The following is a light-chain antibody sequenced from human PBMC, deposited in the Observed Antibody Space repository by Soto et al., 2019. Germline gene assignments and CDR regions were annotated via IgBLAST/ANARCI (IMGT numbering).Light chain of an antibody. Sequence: QAVVTQEPSLTVSPGGTVTLTCASSTGPVTSGHYPNWFQQRPGQAPRALTYGTSNKHSWTPARFSGSLLGGKAALTLSGVQPEDEAEYYCLLNYDGPQLVFGGGTKLTVL. CDR3: LLNYDGPQLV. J-gene: IGLJ2*01. CDR2: GTS. CDR1: TGPVTSGHY. V-gene: IGLV7-43*01.